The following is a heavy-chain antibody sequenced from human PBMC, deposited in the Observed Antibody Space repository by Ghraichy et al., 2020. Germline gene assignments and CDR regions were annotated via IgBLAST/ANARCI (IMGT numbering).Heavy chain of an antibody. CDR2: ISGSGGST. Sequence: GGSLRLSCAASGFTFSSYAMSWVRQAPGKGLEWVSAISGSGGSTYYADSVKGRFTISRDNSKNTLYLQMNSLRAEDTAVYYCAKGDSSGYYLYYFDYWGQGTLVTVSS. CDR3: AKGDSSGYYLYYFDY. V-gene: IGHV3-23*01. CDR1: GFTFSSYA. D-gene: IGHD3-22*01. J-gene: IGHJ4*02.